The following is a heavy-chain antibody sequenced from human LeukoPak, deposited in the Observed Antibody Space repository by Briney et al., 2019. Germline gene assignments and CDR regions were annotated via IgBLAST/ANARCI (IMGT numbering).Heavy chain of an antibody. Sequence: SETLSLTCTVSGGSISSGSYYWSWIRQPAGKGLEWIGRIYTSGSTNYNPSLKSRVTMSVDTSKNQFSLKLSSVTAADTAVYYCAREPYSLIVGASFDPWGQGTLVTVSS. V-gene: IGHV4-61*02. CDR2: IYTSGST. CDR3: AREPYSLIVGASFDP. D-gene: IGHD1-26*01. CDR1: GGSISSGSYY. J-gene: IGHJ5*02.